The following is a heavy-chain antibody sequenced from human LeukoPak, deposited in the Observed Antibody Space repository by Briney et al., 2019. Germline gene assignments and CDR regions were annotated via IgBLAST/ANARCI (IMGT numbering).Heavy chain of an antibody. CDR2: ISGSGGST. Sequence: PGGSLRLSCAASGFTFSSYAMSWVRQAPGKGLEWVSAISGSGGSTYYADSVKGRFTISRDNSKNTLYLQMNSLRAEDTAAYYCAKDRNYGSGSYSDYWGQGTLVTVSS. V-gene: IGHV3-23*01. D-gene: IGHD3-10*01. J-gene: IGHJ4*02. CDR3: AKDRNYGSGSYSDY. CDR1: GFTFSSYA.